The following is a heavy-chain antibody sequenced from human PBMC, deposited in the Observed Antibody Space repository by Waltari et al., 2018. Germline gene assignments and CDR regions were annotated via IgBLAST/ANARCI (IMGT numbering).Heavy chain of an antibody. CDR3: ARNPGIAVAGTRYYYGMDV. D-gene: IGHD6-19*01. CDR1: GGSITSHY. CDR2: SYYSGRT. V-gene: IGHV4-59*11. J-gene: IGHJ6*02. Sequence: QVQLQESGPGLVKPSETLSLTCTVSGGSITSHYSSWIRPPPGQGLEWIGYSYYSGRTNYNPSLKSRVTISVDTSKNQFSLKLSSVTAADTAVYYWARNPGIAVAGTRYYYGMDVWGQGTTVTVSS.